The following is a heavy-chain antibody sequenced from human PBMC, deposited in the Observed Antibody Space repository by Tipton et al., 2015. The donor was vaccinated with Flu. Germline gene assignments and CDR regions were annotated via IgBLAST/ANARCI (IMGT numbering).Heavy chain of an antibody. CDR1: GFTFSGSG. CDR3: AKDASRSLAVDTGFWSGSPDTLGYFDL. Sequence: SLRLSCAASGFTFSGSGMHWVRRTPGKGLEWVALIWYDGTNEKYADSVKGRFTISRDNSKNTLYLEMKGLRGEDTAVYYCAKDASRSLAVDTGFWSGSPDTLGYFDLWGRGTLVTVSS. D-gene: IGHD3-3*01. CDR2: IWYDGTNE. V-gene: IGHV3-33*06. J-gene: IGHJ2*01.